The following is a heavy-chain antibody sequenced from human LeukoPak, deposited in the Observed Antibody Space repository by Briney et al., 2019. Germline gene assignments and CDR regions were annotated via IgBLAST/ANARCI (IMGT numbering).Heavy chain of an antibody. J-gene: IGHJ5*02. CDR3: ARGPRGIPAGENWFDP. CDR1: GYTFTGYY. Sequence: ASVKVSCKASGYTFTGYYMHWVRQAPGQGLEWMGWINPNSGGTNYAQKFQGRVTITRNTSISTAYMELSSLRSEDTAVYYCARGPRGIPAGENWFDPWGQGTLVSVSS. V-gene: IGHV1-2*02. D-gene: IGHD3-16*01. CDR2: INPNSGGT.